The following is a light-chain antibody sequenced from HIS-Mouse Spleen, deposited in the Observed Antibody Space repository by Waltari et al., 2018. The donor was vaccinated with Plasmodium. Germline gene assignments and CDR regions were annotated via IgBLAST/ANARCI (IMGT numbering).Light chain of an antibody. CDR3: YSTDSSGNHRV. Sequence: YALTQPPSASVPPLHTARITCSRVASPTTQPYWSQPKSGQAPVRVIYEDSNRPPGIPERFSGSSSGTMATLTISGAQVEDEADYYCYSTDSSGNHRVFGGGTKLTVL. V-gene: IGLV3-10*01. J-gene: IGLJ3*02. CDR2: EDS. CDR1: ASPTTQ.